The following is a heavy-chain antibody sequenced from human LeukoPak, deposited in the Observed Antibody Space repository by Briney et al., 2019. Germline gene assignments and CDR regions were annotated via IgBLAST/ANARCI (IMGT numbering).Heavy chain of an antibody. CDR2: IYTSGST. CDR1: GGSISSGSYY. J-gene: IGHJ5*02. CDR3: ARESNDGAYDFWSGGWFDP. Sequence: NASQTLSLTCTVSGGSISSGSYYWSWIRQPAGKGLGWIGRIYTSGSTNYNPSLKSRVTISVDTSKNQFSLKLSSVTAADAAVYYCARESNDGAYDFWSGGWFDPWGQGTLVTVSS. D-gene: IGHD3-3*01. V-gene: IGHV4-61*02.